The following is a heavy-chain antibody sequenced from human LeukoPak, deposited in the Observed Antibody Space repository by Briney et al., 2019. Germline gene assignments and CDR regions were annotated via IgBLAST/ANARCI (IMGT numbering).Heavy chain of an antibody. J-gene: IGHJ4*02. CDR2: ISSSGSTI. Sequence: SGGSLRLSCAASGFTFSDYYMSWIRQAPGKGLEWVSYISSSGSTIYYADSVKGRFTISRDNAKNSLYLQMNSLRAEDTAVYYCASLVTIFGVVTHDYWGQGTLVTVSS. CDR1: GFTFSDYY. CDR3: ASLVTIFGVVTHDY. D-gene: IGHD3-3*01. V-gene: IGHV3-11*04.